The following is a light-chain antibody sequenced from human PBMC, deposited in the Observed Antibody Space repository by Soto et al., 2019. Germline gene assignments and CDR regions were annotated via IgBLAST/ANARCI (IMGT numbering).Light chain of an antibody. CDR2: GAS. CDR3: QQYSNWPLT. Sequence: EIVMTQSPATLSVSPGEGATLSCRASQSVSSNLAWYQQKPGQAPRLLIFGASTRATGIPARFSGSGSGAEFYLTISALQSEDFAIYYCQQYSNWPLTFGGGTKVDIK. J-gene: IGKJ4*01. V-gene: IGKV3-15*01. CDR1: QSVSSN.